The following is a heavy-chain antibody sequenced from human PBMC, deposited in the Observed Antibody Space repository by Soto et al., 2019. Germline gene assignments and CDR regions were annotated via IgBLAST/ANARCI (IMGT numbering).Heavy chain of an antibody. Sequence: PSETLSLTCAVSGGSISSGGYSWIWIRQPPGKGLEWIGYIYHSGSTYYSPSLKSRVTISVDRSKSQFSLKLSSVTAADTAVYYCASPKIAFYNWFDPWGQGTLVTV. V-gene: IGHV4-30-2*01. CDR2: IYHSGST. D-gene: IGHD3-3*02. CDR1: GGSISSGGYS. J-gene: IGHJ5*02. CDR3: ASPKIAFYNWFDP.